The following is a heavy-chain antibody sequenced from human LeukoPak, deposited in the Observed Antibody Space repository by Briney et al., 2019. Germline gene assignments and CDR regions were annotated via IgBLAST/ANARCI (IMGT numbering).Heavy chain of an antibody. J-gene: IGHJ4*02. D-gene: IGHD3-22*01. CDR2: ISSSGSTI. V-gene: IGHV3-11*01. CDR1: GFTFSDYY. CDR3: ARDLYYDSSGYDPFDY. Sequence: GGSLRLSCAASGFTFSDYYMSWIRQAPGKGLEWVSYISSSGSTIYYADSVKGRFTISRDNAKNSLYLQMNSLRAEDTAVYYCARDLYYDSSGYDPFDYWGQGTLVTVSS.